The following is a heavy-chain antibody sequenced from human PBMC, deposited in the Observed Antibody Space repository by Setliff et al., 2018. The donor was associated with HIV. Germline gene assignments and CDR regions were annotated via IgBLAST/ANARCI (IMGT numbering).Heavy chain of an antibody. CDR2: ILYSGNS. V-gene: IGHV4-59*11. D-gene: IGHD6-6*01. J-gene: IGHJ4*02. CDR3: ATEGREKLALFDH. CDR1: GLSMRAHH. Sequence: KPSETLSLTCTVSGLSMRAHHWSWVRLPPGKTLEWLGYILYSGNSNYNPSFKNRVTISLNEAKRQFSLDLKSVTSADTAVYYCATEGREKLALFDHWGLGTQVTVSS.